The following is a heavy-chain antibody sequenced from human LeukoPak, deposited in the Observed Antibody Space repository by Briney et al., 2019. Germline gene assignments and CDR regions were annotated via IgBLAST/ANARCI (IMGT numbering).Heavy chain of an antibody. Sequence: GGSLKLSLTASEFTFGDYAWSGFGQAQGKGLGGLGLIRSKAYGGTTEYAASVKGRFTISRDDSKSIAYLQLNSLKTEDTAVYYCTRRTVTTDAFDIWGQGTTVTVSS. V-gene: IGHV3-49*03. CDR3: TRRTVTTDAFDI. D-gene: IGHD4-17*01. CDR1: EFTFGDYA. CDR2: IRSKAYGGTT. J-gene: IGHJ3*02.